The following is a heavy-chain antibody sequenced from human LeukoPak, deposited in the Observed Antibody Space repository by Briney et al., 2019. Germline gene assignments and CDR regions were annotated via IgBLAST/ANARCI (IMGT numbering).Heavy chain of an antibody. CDR3: ARGWGFFDY. V-gene: IGHV4-59*08. J-gene: IGHJ4*02. CDR2: IYYSGNT. CDR1: GGSISSYY. D-gene: IGHD3-16*01. Sequence: SETLSLTCTVSGGSISSYYWNWIRQPPGKGLEWVGYIYYSGNTNYNPSLKSRVTTSLNTSKNQFSLKLSSVTAADTAVYYCARGWGFFDYWSQGTLVTVSS.